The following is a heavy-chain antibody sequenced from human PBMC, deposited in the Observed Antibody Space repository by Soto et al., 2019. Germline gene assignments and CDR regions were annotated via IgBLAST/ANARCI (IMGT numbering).Heavy chain of an antibody. CDR2: ISYDGSNK. Sequence: GGSLRLSCAASGFTFGSYGMHWVRQAPGKGLEWVAVISYDGSNKYYADSVKGRFTISRDNSKNTLYLQMNSLRAEDTAVYYCAKSSAMISYGMDVWGQGTTVTVSS. CDR1: GFTFGSYG. CDR3: AKSSAMISYGMDV. D-gene: IGHD3-22*01. J-gene: IGHJ6*02. V-gene: IGHV3-30*18.